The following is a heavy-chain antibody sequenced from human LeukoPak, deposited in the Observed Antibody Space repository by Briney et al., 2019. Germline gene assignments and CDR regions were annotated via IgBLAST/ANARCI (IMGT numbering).Heavy chain of an antibody. CDR3: ARSTLLGPFDY. V-gene: IGHV4-39*01. D-gene: IGHD2-15*01. CDR2: IYYSGST. Sequence: PSETLSPTCTVSGGSISSSSYYWGWIRQPPGKGLEWIGSIYYSGSTYYNPSLKSRVTISVDTSKNQFSLKLSSVTAADTAVYYCARSTLLGPFDYWGQGTLVTVSS. CDR1: GGSISSSSYY. J-gene: IGHJ4*02.